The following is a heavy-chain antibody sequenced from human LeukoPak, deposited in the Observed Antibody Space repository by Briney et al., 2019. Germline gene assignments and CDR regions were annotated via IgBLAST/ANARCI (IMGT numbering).Heavy chain of an antibody. CDR3: ARDNGDTAMPPVFDY. V-gene: IGHV4-39*07. J-gene: IGHJ4*02. D-gene: IGHD5-18*01. Sequence: PSETLSLTCTVSGGSISSSSYYWGWIRQPPGKGLEWIGSIYYSGSTYYNPSLKSRVTISVDTSKNQFSLKLSSVTAADTAVYYCARDNGDTAMPPVFDYWGQGTLVTVSS. CDR1: GGSISSSSYY. CDR2: IYYSGST.